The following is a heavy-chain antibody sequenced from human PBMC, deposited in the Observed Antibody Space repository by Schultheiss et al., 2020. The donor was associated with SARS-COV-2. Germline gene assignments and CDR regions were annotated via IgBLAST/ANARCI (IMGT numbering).Heavy chain of an antibody. CDR1: GFTFSSYG. CDR2: IWYDGSNK. Sequence: GGSLRLSCAASGFTFSSYGMHWVRQAPGKGLEWVAVIWYDGSNKYYADSVKGRFTISRDNSKNTLYLQMNSLRAEDTAVYYCASEWGAYSSGWYYFDYWGQGTLVTVSS. CDR3: ASEWGAYSSGWYYFDY. D-gene: IGHD6-19*01. V-gene: IGHV3-33*01. J-gene: IGHJ4*02.